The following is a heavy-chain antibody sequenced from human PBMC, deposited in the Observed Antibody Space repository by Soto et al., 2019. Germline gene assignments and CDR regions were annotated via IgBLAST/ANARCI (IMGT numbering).Heavy chain of an antibody. CDR2: INPNSGVT. CDR3: ARESGGATATLDYYYFYMDV. D-gene: IGHD2-15*01. V-gene: IGHV1-2*04. J-gene: IGHJ6*03. CDR1: GDTFTGYY. Sequence: QVPLVQSGAEVKKPGASVTVSCRASGDTFTGYYMHWVRQAPGQGLEWMGWINPNSGVTKYAQKCQGWVTMTRDTSIRTVYMELRRLKSDDTAVYYCARESGGATATLDYYYFYMDVWGTGTTVTVSS.